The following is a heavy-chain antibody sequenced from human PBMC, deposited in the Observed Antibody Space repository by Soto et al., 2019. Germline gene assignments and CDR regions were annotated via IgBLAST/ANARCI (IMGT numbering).Heavy chain of an antibody. D-gene: IGHD2-21*02. V-gene: IGHV3-53*01. CDR2: IYSGGST. J-gene: IGHJ1*01. Sequence: EVQLVESGGGLIRPGGSLRLSCAASGFTVTSNHMTWVRQAAGKGLEWVSVIYSGGSTYYADSVKGRFTISRDNSKNTLYLQMNSLRAEDTAVYYCARGVVTALAEYFQHWGQGTLVAVSS. CDR1: GFTVTSNH. CDR3: ARGVVTALAEYFQH.